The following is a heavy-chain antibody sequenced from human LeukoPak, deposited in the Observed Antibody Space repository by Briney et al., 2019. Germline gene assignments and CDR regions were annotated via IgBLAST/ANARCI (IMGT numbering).Heavy chain of an antibody. D-gene: IGHD2-2*01. J-gene: IGHJ4*02. CDR2: IYIGGTT. CDR3: ARSGDKGYCSTTSCYGFDY. CDR1: GYSLSSGYH. Sequence: SETLSLTCTVSGYSLSSGYHWGWIRQPPGKGLEWIGSIYIGGTTFYNPSLKSRVTISLDTSKNQFSLGLSSVTAADTAVYHCARSGDKGYCSTTSCYGFDYWGQGILVTVSS. V-gene: IGHV4-38-2*02.